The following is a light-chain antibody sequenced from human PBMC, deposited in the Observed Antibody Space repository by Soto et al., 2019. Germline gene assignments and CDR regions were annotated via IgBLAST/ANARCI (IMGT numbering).Light chain of an antibody. V-gene: IGKV1-5*03. Sequence: DIQMTQSPSTLSASVGDRVTITCRASQSISSWLAWYQQQPGKAPTLLLYKASTLESGVPSRFSGIGSGTEFILTISSRQPDDFATYYCQQYNSYPLTFGGGTKVEIK. J-gene: IGKJ4*01. CDR2: KAS. CDR3: QQYNSYPLT. CDR1: QSISSW.